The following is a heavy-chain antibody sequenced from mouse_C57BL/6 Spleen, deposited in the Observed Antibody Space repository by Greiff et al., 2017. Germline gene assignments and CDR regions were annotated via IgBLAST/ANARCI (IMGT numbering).Heavy chain of an antibody. CDR1: GYTFTSYW. J-gene: IGHJ4*01. D-gene: IGHD1-1*02. V-gene: IGHV1-59*01. CDR2: IDPSDSYT. Sequence: QVQLQQPGAELVRPGTSVKLSCKASGYTFTSYWMHWVKQRPGPGLEWIGMIDPSDSYTNYNQKFKGKATLTVDTSSSTAYMQLSSLTSEDSAVYYCAYYYLRSPFAYWGQGTTVTVSA. CDR3: AYYYLRSPFAY.